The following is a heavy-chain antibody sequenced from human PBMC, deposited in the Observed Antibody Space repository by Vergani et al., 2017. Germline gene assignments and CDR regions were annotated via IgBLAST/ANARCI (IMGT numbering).Heavy chain of an antibody. V-gene: IGHV3-7*01. CDR2: ISPDGSAT. CDR1: SFKLGDYG. D-gene: IGHD2-21*01. CDR3: VRIPRGPWNFDL. J-gene: IGHJ2*01. Sequence: VQLVESGGGVVQPGRSLRLSCTPSSFKLGDYGMHWVRQAPGRGLEWVAHISPDGSATSYVDSVKGRFTISRDNTKNSLSLQMSGLRVEDTAVYYCVRIPRGPWNFDLWGRGTLITVSS.